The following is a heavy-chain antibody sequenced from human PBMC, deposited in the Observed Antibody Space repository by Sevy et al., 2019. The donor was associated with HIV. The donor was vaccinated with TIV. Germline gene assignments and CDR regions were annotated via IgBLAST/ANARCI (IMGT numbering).Heavy chain of an antibody. J-gene: IGHJ3*02. CDR2: IRSKANSYAA. D-gene: IGHD5-18*01. V-gene: IGHV3-73*01. CDR3: TRRGIQLWFDAFDI. Sequence: GGSLRLSCAASGFTFSGSAMNWVRQASGKGLEWVGRIRSKANSYAAAYAASVKGRFTISTDDSKNTAYLQMNSLKTEDAAVYYCTRRGIQLWFDAFDIWGQGTMVTVSS. CDR1: GFTFSGSA.